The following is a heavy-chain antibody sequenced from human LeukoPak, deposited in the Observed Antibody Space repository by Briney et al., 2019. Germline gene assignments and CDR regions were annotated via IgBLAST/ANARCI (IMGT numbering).Heavy chain of an antibody. CDR2: ISYDGSNK. J-gene: IGHJ4*02. CDR1: GFTFSSYG. CDR3: AKVRHYYGSGSYIDY. D-gene: IGHD3-10*01. Sequence: GRSLRLSCAASGFTFSSYGMHWVRQAPGKGLEWVAVISYDGSNKYYADSVKGRFTISRDNSKNTLYLQMNSLRAEDTAVYYCAKVRHYYGSGSYIDYWGQGTLVTVSS. V-gene: IGHV3-30*18.